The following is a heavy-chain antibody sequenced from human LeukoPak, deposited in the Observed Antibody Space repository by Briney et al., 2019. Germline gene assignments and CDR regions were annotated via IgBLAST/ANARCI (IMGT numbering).Heavy chain of an antibody. CDR3: ARAAHYYGSGIDWFDP. D-gene: IGHD3-10*01. J-gene: IGHJ5*02. V-gene: IGHV1-69*04. Sequence: ASVKVSCKASGGTFSSYAISWVRQAPGQGLEWMGRIIPILVIANYAQKFQGRVTTTADESTSTAYMELSSLRSEDTAVYYCARAAHYYGSGIDWFDPWGQGTLVTVSS. CDR1: GGTFSSYA. CDR2: IIPILVIA.